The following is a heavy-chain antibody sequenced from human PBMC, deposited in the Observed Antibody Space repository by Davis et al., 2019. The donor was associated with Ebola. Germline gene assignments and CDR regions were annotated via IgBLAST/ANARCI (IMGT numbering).Heavy chain of an antibody. D-gene: IGHD3-3*01. J-gene: IGHJ4*02. Sequence: SGPTLVKPTQTLTLTCTFSGFSLSTSGVGVGWIRQPPGKALEWLALIYWNDDKRYSPSLKSRLTITKDTSKNQVVLTMTNMDPVDTATYCCAHRRVTPFGVVTPLDYWGQGTLVTVSS. V-gene: IGHV2-5*01. CDR1: GFSLSTSGVG. CDR2: IYWNDDK. CDR3: AHRRVTPFGVVTPLDY.